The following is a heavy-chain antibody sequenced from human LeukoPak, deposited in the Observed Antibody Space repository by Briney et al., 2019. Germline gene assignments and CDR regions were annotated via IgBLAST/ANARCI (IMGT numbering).Heavy chain of an antibody. CDR1: GYTFTGYY. CDR3: ARDLIGYCSGASCPH. V-gene: IGHV1-2*06. Sequence: ASVKVSCKASGYTFTGYYIHWVRQAPGQGLEGMGRINPNSGGTNYAQKFQGRVTMTRDTSISTAYMELSRLRSDDTAVFYCARDLIGYCSGASCPHWGQGTLVTVSS. D-gene: IGHD2-15*01. CDR2: INPNSGGT. J-gene: IGHJ4*02.